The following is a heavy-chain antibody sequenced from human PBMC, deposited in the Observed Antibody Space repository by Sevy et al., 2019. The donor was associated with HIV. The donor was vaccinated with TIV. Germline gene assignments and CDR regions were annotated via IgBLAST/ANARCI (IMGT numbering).Heavy chain of an antibody. J-gene: IGHJ3*02. Sequence: SETLSLTCAVSGGSISSGGYSWSWIRQPPGKGLEGIGYIYHSGSTYYNPSLKSRVTISVDRSKSQFSLKLSSVAAAETAVYYCARGERELRAFDIWGQGTMVTVSS. V-gene: IGHV4-30-2*01. CDR1: GGSISSGGYS. CDR2: IYHSGST. CDR3: ARGERELRAFDI. D-gene: IGHD3-10*01.